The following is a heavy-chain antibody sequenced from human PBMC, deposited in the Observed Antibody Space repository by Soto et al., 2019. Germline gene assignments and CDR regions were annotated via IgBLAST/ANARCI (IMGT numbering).Heavy chain of an antibody. CDR3: AKDGIYSGYVGY. V-gene: IGHV3-30*18. CDR2: ISYDGSNK. D-gene: IGHD5-12*01. CDR1: GFTFSSYG. Sequence: QVQLVESGGGVDQPGRSLRLSCAASGFTFSSYGMHWVRQAPGKGLEWVAVISYDGSNKYYADSVKGRFTISRDNSKNTLYLQMNSLRAEDTAVYYCAKDGIYSGYVGYWGQGTLVTVSS. J-gene: IGHJ4*02.